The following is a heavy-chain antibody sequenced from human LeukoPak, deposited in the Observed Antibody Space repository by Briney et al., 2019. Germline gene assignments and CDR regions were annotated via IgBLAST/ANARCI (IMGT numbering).Heavy chain of an antibody. D-gene: IGHD3-10*01. Sequence: SETLSLTCAVYGGSFSGYYWSWIRQPPGKGLEWIGEINHSGSTNYNPSLKSRVTISVDTSKNQFSLKLSSVTAADTAVYYCASNPFTMVRGVIRLDYWGQGTLVTVSS. CDR1: GGSFSGYY. CDR3: ASNPFTMVRGVIRLDY. J-gene: IGHJ4*02. V-gene: IGHV4-34*01. CDR2: INHSGST.